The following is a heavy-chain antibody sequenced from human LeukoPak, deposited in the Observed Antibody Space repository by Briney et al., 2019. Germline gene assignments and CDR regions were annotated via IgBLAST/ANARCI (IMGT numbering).Heavy chain of an antibody. CDR1: GFTFSSYW. CDR3: ARGGRQQLVGL. V-gene: IGHV3-7*01. D-gene: IGHD6-13*01. Sequence: GGSLRLSCAASGFTFSSYWMTWVRQAPGKGLEWVANIRDDGSEKYYVDSVKGRFTISRDNAKNSLYLQMNSLRAEDTAVYYCARGGRQQLVGLWGQGTLVTVSS. CDR2: IRDDGSEK. J-gene: IGHJ4*02.